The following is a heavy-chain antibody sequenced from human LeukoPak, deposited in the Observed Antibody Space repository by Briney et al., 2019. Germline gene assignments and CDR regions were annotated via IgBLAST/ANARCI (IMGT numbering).Heavy chain of an antibody. J-gene: IGHJ4*02. D-gene: IGHD4/OR15-4a*01. CDR1: GYTFTSYG. CDR3: ARDLGMTMVANDCFDN. Sequence: GASVKVSCKASGYTFTSYGISWVRQAPGQGLEWMGWISAYNGNTNYAQKLQGRVTMTTDTSTSTAYMELRSLRSDDTAVYYCARDLGMTMVANDCFDNWGQGTLVTVSS. V-gene: IGHV1-18*01. CDR2: ISAYNGNT.